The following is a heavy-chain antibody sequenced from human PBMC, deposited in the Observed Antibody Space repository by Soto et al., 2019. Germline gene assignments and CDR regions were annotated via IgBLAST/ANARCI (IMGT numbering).Heavy chain of an antibody. J-gene: IGHJ5*02. CDR2: ISAYNGNT. Sequence: ASVKVSCKASGYKFTTYGISWVRQAPGQGLEWMGWISAYNGNTNYGQKVQGRVTMTTDTSTSTAYMELRSLRSDDTAVYYCARYYDGSGYSWFDPWGQGTLVTVSS. V-gene: IGHV1-18*04. D-gene: IGHD3-22*01. CDR3: ARYYDGSGYSWFDP. CDR1: GYKFTTYG.